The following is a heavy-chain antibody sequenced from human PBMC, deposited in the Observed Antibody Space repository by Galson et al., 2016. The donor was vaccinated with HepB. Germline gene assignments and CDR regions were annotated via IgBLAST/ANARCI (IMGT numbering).Heavy chain of an antibody. J-gene: IGHJ4*02. Sequence: ETLSLTCTVSGGSISSYYWSWIRQPPGKGLEWIGSIYYSGTTYYNPSLKSRVTMSVDTSTNQFSLKLASVTAADTAVYYCARRNVAPFDFWGQGTLVTVSS. CDR2: IYYSGTT. V-gene: IGHV4-59*04. CDR1: GGSISSYY. CDR3: ARRNVAPFDF. D-gene: IGHD2-8*01.